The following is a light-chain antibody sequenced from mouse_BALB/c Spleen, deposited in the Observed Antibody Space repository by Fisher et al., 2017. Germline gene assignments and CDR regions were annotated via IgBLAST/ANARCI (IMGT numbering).Light chain of an antibody. Sequence: IVITQSPAIMSASLGEEITLTCSASSSVSYMHWYQQKSGTSPKLWIYSTSNLASGVPARFSGSGSGTSYSLTISRMEAEDAATYYCQQRSSYPLTFGAGTKLELK. J-gene: IGKJ5*01. V-gene: IGKV4-57*01. CDR2: STS. CDR3: QQRSSYPLT. CDR1: SSVSY.